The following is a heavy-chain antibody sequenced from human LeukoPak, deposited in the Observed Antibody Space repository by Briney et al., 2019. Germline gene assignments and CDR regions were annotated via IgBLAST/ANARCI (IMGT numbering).Heavy chain of an antibody. CDR1: GASISSYY. J-gene: IGHJ4*02. CDR2: ISYSGST. D-gene: IGHD3-10*01. Sequence: SSETLSLTCTVSGASISSYYWSCIRQPPGKGLEWIGYISYSGSTNYNPSRKSRVTISADTSKNQVSLTLSSVTAADTAVYYCARHPELYFFDYWGQGTLVSVSS. CDR3: ARHPELYFFDY. V-gene: IGHV4-59*08.